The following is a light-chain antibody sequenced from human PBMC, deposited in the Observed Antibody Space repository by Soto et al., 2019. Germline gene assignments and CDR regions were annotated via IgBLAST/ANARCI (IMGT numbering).Light chain of an antibody. CDR2: GAS. V-gene: IGKV3-20*01. CDR1: QSVSSTY. CDR3: QQYGSSPFA. Sequence: EIVLTQSPGTLSLSPGERATLSCRASQSVSSTYLAWYQQKPGQAPRLLIYGASNRATGIPDRFCGSGSGTDFTLTISRLEPEDFAVYYCQQYGSSPFAFGPGTKVDI. J-gene: IGKJ3*01.